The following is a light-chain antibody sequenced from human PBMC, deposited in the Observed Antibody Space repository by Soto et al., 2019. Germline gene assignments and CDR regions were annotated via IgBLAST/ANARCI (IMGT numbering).Light chain of an antibody. CDR3: GADHGSGSNFVVV. Sequence: QLVLTQPPSASASLGASVTLTCTLSSGYSNYKVDWYQQRPGKGPRFVMRVGTGGIVGSKGDGIPDRFSVLGSGLNRYLTIKNIQEGDESDYHCGADHGSGSNFVVVFGGGTQLTVL. V-gene: IGLV9-49*02. J-gene: IGLJ2*01. CDR2: VGTGGIVG. CDR1: SGYSNYK.